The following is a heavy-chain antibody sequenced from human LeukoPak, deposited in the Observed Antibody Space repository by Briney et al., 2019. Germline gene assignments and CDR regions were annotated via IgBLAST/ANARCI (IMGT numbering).Heavy chain of an antibody. CDR3: ARDCPRADAFDI. J-gene: IGHJ3*02. Sequence: GGSLRLSCAASGFTFNDYYMSWIRQAPGKGLEWVSYISSSGSTIYYADSVKGRFTISRDNARNSLYLQMNSLRAEDTAVYYCARDCPRADAFDIWGQGTMVTVSS. CDR2: ISSSGSTI. CDR1: GFTFNDYY. V-gene: IGHV3-11*01.